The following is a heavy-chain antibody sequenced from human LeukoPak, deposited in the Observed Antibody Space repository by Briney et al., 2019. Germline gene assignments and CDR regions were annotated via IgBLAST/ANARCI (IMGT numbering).Heavy chain of an antibody. CDR1: GYTFTGYY. Sequence: ASLKVSCKASGYTFTGYYMHWVRQAPGQGLEWRGWINPNSGGTNYAQKFQGRVTMTRDTSISTAYMELSRLRSDDTAVCYCARIVVADSNWFDPWGQGTLVTVSS. V-gene: IGHV1-2*02. J-gene: IGHJ5*02. D-gene: IGHD3-22*01. CDR2: INPNSGGT. CDR3: ARIVVADSNWFDP.